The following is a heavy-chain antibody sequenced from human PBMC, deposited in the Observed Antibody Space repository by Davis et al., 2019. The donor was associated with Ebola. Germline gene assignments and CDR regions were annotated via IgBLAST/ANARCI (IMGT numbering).Heavy chain of an antibody. V-gene: IGHV1-18*04. CDR2: ISGYEDNT. CDR3: ARDLAASSGAHFFYFGLDV. D-gene: IGHD6-25*01. Sequence: ASVKVSCKASGYTFTGHAISWVRQAPGQGLEWMGWISGYEDNTNYAPRFQGRITLTKDRVTSTVYMELRSLTSDDTAVYYCARDLAASSGAHFFYFGLDVWGEGTSVAVSS. J-gene: IGHJ6*04. CDR1: GYTFTGHA.